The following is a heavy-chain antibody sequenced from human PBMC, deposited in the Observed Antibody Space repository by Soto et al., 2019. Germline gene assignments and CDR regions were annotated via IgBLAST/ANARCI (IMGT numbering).Heavy chain of an antibody. CDR1: GFTFSNAW. Sequence: GGSLRLSCAASGFTFSNAWMNWVRQAPGKGLEWVGRIKSKTDGGTTDYAAPVKGRFTISRDDSKNTLYLQMNSLKTEDTAVYYCTTDLWGDRWLRYYYYYYGMDVWGQGTTVTVSS. CDR3: TTDLWGDRWLRYYYYYYGMDV. J-gene: IGHJ6*02. D-gene: IGHD3-16*01. V-gene: IGHV3-15*07. CDR2: IKSKTDGGTT.